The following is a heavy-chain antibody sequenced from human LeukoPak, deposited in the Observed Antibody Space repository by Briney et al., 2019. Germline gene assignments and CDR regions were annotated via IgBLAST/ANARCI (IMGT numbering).Heavy chain of an antibody. CDR2: ISGYNGKT. Sequence: ASVKVSCKASGYTFTSYAINWVRQAPGQGLEWVGWISGYNGKTNYGQILPGRVTMTTDTSTSTAYMELRGLRSDDTAIYYCARDDASGLDYWGQGTLVTVSS. CDR1: GYTFTSYA. J-gene: IGHJ4*02. CDR3: ARDDASGLDY. D-gene: IGHD2-15*01. V-gene: IGHV1-18*01.